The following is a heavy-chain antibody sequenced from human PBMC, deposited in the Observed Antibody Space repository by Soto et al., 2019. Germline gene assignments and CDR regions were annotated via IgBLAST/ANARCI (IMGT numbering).Heavy chain of an antibody. J-gene: IGHJ6*02. Sequence: GGGVVQPGRSLRLSCAASGFTLSTYGMHWVRQAPGKGLEWVALISRDGSASYYADSVKGRFIISRDTSNNTLYIQMNGLRTEDTAVYYCAKYSSSSHYYYYYGMDVWGQGTTVTVSS. CDR3: AKYSSSSHYYYYYGMDV. CDR1: GFTLSTYG. V-gene: IGHV3-30*18. D-gene: IGHD6-6*01. CDR2: ISRDGSAS.